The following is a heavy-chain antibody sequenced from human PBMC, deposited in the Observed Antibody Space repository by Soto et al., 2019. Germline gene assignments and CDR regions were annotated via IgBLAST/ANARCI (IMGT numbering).Heavy chain of an antibody. V-gene: IGHV4-30-4*01. D-gene: IGHD2-21*02. Sequence: SETLSLTCTVSGGSISSDHYHWTWIRQPPGKGLEWIGYIHYSGSIYYNPSLQSRVTMPVDTSKNLFSLKLSSVTAADTAVYFCAREDDGGDRDYYGLDVWGQGTTVTVSS. J-gene: IGHJ6*02. CDR3: AREDDGGDRDYYGLDV. CDR1: GGSISSDHYH. CDR2: IHYSGSI.